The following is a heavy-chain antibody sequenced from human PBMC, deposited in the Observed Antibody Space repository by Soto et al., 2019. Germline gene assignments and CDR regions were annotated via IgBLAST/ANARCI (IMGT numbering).Heavy chain of an antibody. CDR3: ARRLMVTFDGMDV. CDR2: ISGSSTYI. J-gene: IGHJ6*02. D-gene: IGHD3-16*01. CDR1: GLNFITDS. V-gene: IGHV3-21*01. Sequence: GGSMRLSSTAAGLNFITDSRNWVSKTPGKGLEWVSSISGSSTYIYYADSVRGRFTISRDNAKNSLYLQMNSLRAEDTAVYYCARRLMVTFDGMDVWGQGTTVTVSS.